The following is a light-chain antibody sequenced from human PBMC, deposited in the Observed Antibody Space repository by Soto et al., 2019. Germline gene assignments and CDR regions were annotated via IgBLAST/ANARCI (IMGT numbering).Light chain of an antibody. V-gene: IGKV3-15*01. CDR2: DAS. CDR1: QSVSSN. CDR3: QQYNNWPPYT. Sequence: EIVMTQSPATLSVSPGERATLSCRASQSVSSNLAWYLQKPGQAPRLLIYDASTRATGIPARFSGSGSGTEFTLTISSLQYEDFAVYYCQQYNNWPPYTFGQGTKLEIK. J-gene: IGKJ2*01.